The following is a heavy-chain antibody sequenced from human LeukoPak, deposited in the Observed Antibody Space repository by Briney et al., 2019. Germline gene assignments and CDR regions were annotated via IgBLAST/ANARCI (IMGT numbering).Heavy chain of an antibody. D-gene: IGHD2-15*01. CDR3: VRNPIDCRDGTCYSRFDP. J-gene: IGHJ5*02. V-gene: IGHV1-2*02. CDR1: GYTFTGYY. CDR2: INPNSGGT. Sequence: GASVKVSCKASGYTFTGYYMNWVRQAPGQGLEWMGWINPNSGGTNYAQKFQGRVTMTRDTSISTAYMELSRLRSDDTAVYYCVRNPIDCRDGTCYSRFDPWGQGTLVTVSS.